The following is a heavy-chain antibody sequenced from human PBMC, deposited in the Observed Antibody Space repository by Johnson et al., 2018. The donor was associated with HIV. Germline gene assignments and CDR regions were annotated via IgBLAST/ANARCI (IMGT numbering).Heavy chain of an antibody. V-gene: IGHV3-13*01. CDR3: AKRPIMISFGEINGFDI. CDR1: GFTFSSYD. D-gene: IGHD3-16*01. CDR2: IGTAGDT. Sequence: VQLVESGGGLVKPGGSLRLSCAASGFTFSSYDMYWVRQATGKGLEWVSAIGTAGDTYYPGSVKGRFTISRENAKNTLYLQMNSLRAEDTAMYYCAKRPIMISFGEINGFDIWGQGKTVTVSS. J-gene: IGHJ3*02.